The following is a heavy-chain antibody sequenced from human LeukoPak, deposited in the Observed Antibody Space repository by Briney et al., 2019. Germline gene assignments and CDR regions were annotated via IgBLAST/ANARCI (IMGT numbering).Heavy chain of an antibody. J-gene: IGHJ2*01. CDR2: INYSGST. V-gene: IGHV4-30-4*01. Sequence: PSQTLSLTCTVSGGSISSDNYQWSWIRQPPGKGLEWIGYINYSGSTYYNPSLKSRVTISVDTSKNQFSLKLSSVTAADTAVYYCARGAGYFDLWGRGTLVTVSS. CDR1: GGSISSDNYQ. CDR3: ARGAGYFDL.